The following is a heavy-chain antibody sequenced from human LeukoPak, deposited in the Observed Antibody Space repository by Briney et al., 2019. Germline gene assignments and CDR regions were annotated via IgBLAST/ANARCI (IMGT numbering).Heavy chain of an antibody. Sequence: GGSLRLSCAASGFTFSTSAMNWVRQVPGKGLEWVSSIDYDSSHIYYAASVRGRFTISRNNAWNSVYLQMNSLRVEDTAVYYCARDPLRYLRVGHYDYWGQGTLVAVPS. J-gene: IGHJ4*02. CDR1: GFTFSTSA. CDR2: IDYDSSHI. D-gene: IGHD3-9*01. CDR3: ARDPLRYLRVGHYDY. V-gene: IGHV3-21*01.